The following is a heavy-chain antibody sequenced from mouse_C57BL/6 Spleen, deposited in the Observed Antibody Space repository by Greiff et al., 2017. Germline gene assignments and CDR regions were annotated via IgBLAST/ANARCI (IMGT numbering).Heavy chain of an antibody. J-gene: IGHJ2*01. V-gene: IGHV1-50*01. D-gene: IGHD2-2*01. Sequence: QVQLQQSGAELVKPGASVKLSCKASGYTFTSYWMQWVKQRPGQGLEWIGEIDPSDSDTNYNQKFKGKATLTVDTSSSTAYMQLSSLTSEDSAVYYCARGYGYDYFDYWGQGTTLTVSS. CDR1: GYTFTSYW. CDR3: ARGYGYDYFDY. CDR2: IDPSDSDT.